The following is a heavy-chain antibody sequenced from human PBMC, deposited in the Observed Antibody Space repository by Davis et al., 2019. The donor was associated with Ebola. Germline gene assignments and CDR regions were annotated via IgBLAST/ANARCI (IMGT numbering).Heavy chain of an antibody. V-gene: IGHV4-59*01. CDR3: ARDSRPPYNYFGIDV. CDR1: GGSISSYY. J-gene: IGHJ6*02. CDR2: IYYSGST. Sequence: SETLSLTCTVSGGSISSYYWSWIRQPPGKGLEWIGYIYYSGSTNYNPSLKSRVTISVDTSKNQFSLKLSSVTAADTAVYYCARDSRPPYNYFGIDVWGQGTTVTVSS. D-gene: IGHD6-25*01.